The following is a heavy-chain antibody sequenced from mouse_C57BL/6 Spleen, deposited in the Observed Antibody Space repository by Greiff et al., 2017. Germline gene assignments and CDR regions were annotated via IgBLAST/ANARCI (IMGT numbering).Heavy chain of an antibody. Sequence: QVQLKESGAELAKPGASVKLSCKASGYTFTSYWMHWVKQRPGQGLEWIGYINPSSGYTKYNQKFKDKATLTADKSSSTAYMQLSSLTYEDSAFYYCARSKYSSSYGFFDYWGQGTTLTVSS. J-gene: IGHJ2*01. CDR2: INPSSGYT. CDR3: ARSKYSSSYGFFDY. D-gene: IGHD1-1*01. CDR1: GYTFTSYW. V-gene: IGHV1-7*01.